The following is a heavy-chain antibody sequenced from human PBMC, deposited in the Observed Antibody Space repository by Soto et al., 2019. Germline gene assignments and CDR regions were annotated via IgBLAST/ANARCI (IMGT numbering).Heavy chain of an antibody. CDR1: GFTFSSYG. CDR3: AKVGSGSYFVYYYYGMDV. D-gene: IGHD1-26*01. J-gene: IGHJ6*02. Sequence: GGSLRLSCAASGFTFSSYGMHWVRQAPGKGLEWVAVISYDGSNKYYADSVKGRFTISRDNSKNTLYLQMNSLRAEDTAVYYCAKVGSGSYFVYYYYGMDVWGQGTTVTVSS. V-gene: IGHV3-30*18. CDR2: ISYDGSNK.